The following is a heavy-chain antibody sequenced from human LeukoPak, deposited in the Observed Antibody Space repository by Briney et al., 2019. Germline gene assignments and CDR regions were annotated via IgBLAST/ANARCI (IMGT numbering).Heavy chain of an antibody. J-gene: IGHJ4*02. CDR1: GFTVSSNY. Sequence: PGGSRRLSFAASGFTVSSNYMSWVRQAPGKGLEWVSVIYSGGSTYYADSVKGRFTISRDNSRNSLYPQMSSLRAEDTAVYYCAKDGRWLEDHFDSWGQGTLVTVSS. CDR3: AKDGRWLEDHFDS. V-gene: IGHV3-53*05. D-gene: IGHD5-24*01. CDR2: IYSGGST.